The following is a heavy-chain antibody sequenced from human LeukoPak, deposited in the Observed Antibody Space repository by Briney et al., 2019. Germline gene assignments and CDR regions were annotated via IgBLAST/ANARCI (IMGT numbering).Heavy chain of an antibody. CDR2: ISGCGGST. J-gene: IGHJ4*02. CDR1: GFTFSSYA. D-gene: IGHD1-14*01. V-gene: IGHV3-23*01. Sequence: PGGSLRLSCAASGFTFSSYAMSWVRQAPGKGVEWVSAISGCGGSTYYADSVKGRFTISRDNSKNTLYLQMNNLRAEDTAVYYCAKAYRLALYDLSPRRNGDYFDSWGQGTLVTVSS. CDR3: AKAYRLALYDLSPRRNGDYFDS.